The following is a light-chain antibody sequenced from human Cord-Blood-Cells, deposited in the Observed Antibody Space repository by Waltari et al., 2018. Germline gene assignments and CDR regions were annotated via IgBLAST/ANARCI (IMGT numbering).Light chain of an antibody. CDR3: SSYTSSSTLV. CDR1: SRDGGGYNY. CDR2: EVS. Sequence: QSALTQPAPVSGSLGQSITISCSGTSRDGGGYNYVSWYQQHPGTAPKLMIYEVSNRPSGVSNRFSGSKSGNTASLTISGLQAEYEADYYCSSYTSSSTLVFGTGTKVTVL. V-gene: IGLV2-14*01. J-gene: IGLJ1*01.